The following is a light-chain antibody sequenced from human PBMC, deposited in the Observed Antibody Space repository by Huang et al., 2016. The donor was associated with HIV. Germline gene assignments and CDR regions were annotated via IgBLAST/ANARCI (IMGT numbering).Light chain of an antibody. J-gene: IGKJ4*01. CDR2: GSS. Sequence: EIVMTQSPATLSVSPGQRVTLSCRANRSVSNNLAWYQQRHGQAPRLLIYGSSTRAPGIPALFSGSGSGTDFSLTISSLQSEDFALYYCHQYNNWLLSFGGGTRV. V-gene: IGKV3-15*01. CDR1: RSVSNN. CDR3: HQYNNWLLS.